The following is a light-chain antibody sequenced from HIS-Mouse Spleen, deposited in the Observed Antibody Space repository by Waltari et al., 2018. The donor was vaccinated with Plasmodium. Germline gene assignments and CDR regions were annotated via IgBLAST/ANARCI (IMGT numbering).Light chain of an antibody. CDR1: QDISNY. J-gene: IGKJ2*01. CDR2: DAS. V-gene: IGKV1-33*01. CDR3: KQYVNLPYT. Sequence: DIQMTQSPSSLSASVGDRVTITCQASQDISNYLNWYQQKPGKAPKLLIYDASNLETGVPSRFSGSGSGTDFTFNISSLEPEDIGTYYCKQYVNLPYTFGQGTKLEIK.